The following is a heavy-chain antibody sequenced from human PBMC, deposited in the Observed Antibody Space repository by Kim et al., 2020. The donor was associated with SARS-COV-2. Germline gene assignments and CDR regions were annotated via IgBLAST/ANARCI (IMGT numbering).Heavy chain of an antibody. CDR3: ARDLFLSELSRSTLRFLEWFHYYYGMDV. D-gene: IGHD3-3*01. CDR2: INSDGSST. Sequence: GGSLRLSCAASGFTFSSYWMHWVRQAPGKGLVWVSRINSDGSSTSYADSVKGRFTISRDNAKNTLYLQMNSLRAEDTAVYYCARDLFLSELSRSTLRFLEWFHYYYGMDVWGQGTTVTVSS. CDR1: GFTFSSYW. V-gene: IGHV3-74*01. J-gene: IGHJ6*02.